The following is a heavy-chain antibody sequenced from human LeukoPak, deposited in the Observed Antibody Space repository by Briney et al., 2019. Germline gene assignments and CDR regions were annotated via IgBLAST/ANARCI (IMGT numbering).Heavy chain of an antibody. CDR3: VSHPRGYSTYDQRLDY. V-gene: IGHV4-38-2*02. D-gene: IGHD5-12*01. CDR1: GYSISSGYY. Sequence: SETLSLTCTVSGYSISSGYYWGWIRQPPGKGLEWIGSIYHSGSTYYNPSLKSRVTISVDTSKNQFSLMLSSVTAADTAVYYCVSHPRGYSTYDQRLDYWGQGTLVTVSS. CDR2: IYHSGST. J-gene: IGHJ4*02.